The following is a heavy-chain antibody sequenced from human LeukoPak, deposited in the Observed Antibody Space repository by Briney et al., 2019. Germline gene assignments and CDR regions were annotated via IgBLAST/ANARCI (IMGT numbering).Heavy chain of an antibody. CDR3: ARDSPPDY. CDR2: ISSIGSTI. V-gene: IGHV3-48*03. J-gene: IGHJ4*02. CDR1: GFTFSSYE. Sequence: GGSLRFSCAASGFTFSSYEMNWVRQAPGKGLEWLSYISSIGSTIHYADSVKGRFTISRDNAKNSLYLQMNSLGVEDTAVYYCARDSPPDYWGQGTLVTVSS.